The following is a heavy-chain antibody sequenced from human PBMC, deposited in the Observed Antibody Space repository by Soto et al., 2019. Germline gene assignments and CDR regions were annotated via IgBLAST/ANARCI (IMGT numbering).Heavy chain of an antibody. CDR1: GYNFISHY. CDR3: ARDYLSSKSSLSYFDY. V-gene: IGHV1-46*01. D-gene: IGHD2-2*01. CDR2: INPSGGST. J-gene: IGHJ4*02. Sequence: QVLLVQSGAEVTRPGASLKVSCKASGYNFISHYIHWVRQAPGQGLEWMGFINPSGGSTTHAQHFQGRLSTTRDSSTSTVYMELSGVRSEDAAVYYCARDYLSSKSSLSYFDYWGQGTLVTVSS.